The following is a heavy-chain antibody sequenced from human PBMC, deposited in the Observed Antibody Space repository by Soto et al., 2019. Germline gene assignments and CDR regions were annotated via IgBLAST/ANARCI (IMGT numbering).Heavy chain of an antibody. D-gene: IGHD6-13*01. Sequence: QVQLQESGPGLVKPSETLSLTCTVSGGSISSYYWSWIRQPPGKGLEGIGYIYYSGSTNYNPSLKSRVTVSVDTSKNHFSLKLSSVTAADTAVYDCARDGYQLSGYPWIAPWGQGTLVTVSS. J-gene: IGHJ5*02. V-gene: IGHV4-59*01. CDR3: ARDGYQLSGYPWIAP. CDR2: IYYSGST. CDR1: GGSISSYY.